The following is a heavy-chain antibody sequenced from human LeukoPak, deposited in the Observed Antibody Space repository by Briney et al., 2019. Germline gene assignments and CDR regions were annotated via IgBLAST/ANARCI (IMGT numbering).Heavy chain of an antibody. Sequence: SETLSLTCTVSGGSISTYYWSWIRQPPGEGLEWIGVIYYSGTTDYNPSIKSRVTITLDTSKNQFSLKLNSVTAADTAVYYCARSYDSRGYFYYGMDGWGRGTTVTVSS. V-gene: IGHV4-59*01. CDR2: IYYSGTT. CDR3: ARSYDSRGYFYYGMDG. D-gene: IGHD3-22*01. CDR1: GGSISTYY. J-gene: IGHJ6*02.